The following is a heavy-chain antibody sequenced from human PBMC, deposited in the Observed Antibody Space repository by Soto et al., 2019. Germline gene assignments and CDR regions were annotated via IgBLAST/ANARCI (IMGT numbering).Heavy chain of an antibody. CDR2: IYWDDDK. J-gene: IGHJ6*02. CDR1: GFSLSTSGVS. V-gene: IGHV2-5*02. Sequence: QITLKESGPTLVKPTQTLTLTCTFSGFSLSTSGVSVGWIRQPPGKALEWLALIYWDDDKRYSPSLKSRLTTTKETSKNQVVLRMTNMDPLDTATYYCAHRRCGGDCLQSYPSHYYLGMDVCGQGTTVTVSS. D-gene: IGHD2-21*02. CDR3: AHRRCGGDCLQSYPSHYYLGMDV.